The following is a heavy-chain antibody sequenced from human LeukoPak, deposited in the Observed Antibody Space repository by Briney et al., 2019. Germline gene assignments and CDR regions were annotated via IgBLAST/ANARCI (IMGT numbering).Heavy chain of an antibody. D-gene: IGHD1-26*01. CDR2: IGNSGGRT. CDR1: GFTFSTYA. CDR3: ARDRVGGYFDY. V-gene: IGHV3-23*01. J-gene: IGHJ4*02. Sequence: GGSLRLSCAASGFTFSTYAMSWVRQAPGKGLEWVSVIGNSGGRTFYADSVKGRFTISRDNAKNSLYLQMSSLSAEDTAVYYCARDRVGGYFDYWGQGTLVTVSS.